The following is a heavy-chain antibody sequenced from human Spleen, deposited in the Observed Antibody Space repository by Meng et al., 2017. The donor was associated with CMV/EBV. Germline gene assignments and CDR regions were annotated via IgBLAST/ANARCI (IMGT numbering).Heavy chain of an antibody. CDR1: GSTFTGYY. D-gene: IGHD2-2*01. CDR2: INPNSGAT. Sequence: ASVKVSCKASGSTFTGYYIHWMRQAPGQGLERMGWINPNSGATNYAQKFQGRVNMTRETSISTAYMELSRLRSDDAAVYYCASGVVVPADSYYYGLDVWGQGTTVTVSS. J-gene: IGHJ6*02. CDR3: ASGVVVPADSYYYGLDV. V-gene: IGHV1-2*02.